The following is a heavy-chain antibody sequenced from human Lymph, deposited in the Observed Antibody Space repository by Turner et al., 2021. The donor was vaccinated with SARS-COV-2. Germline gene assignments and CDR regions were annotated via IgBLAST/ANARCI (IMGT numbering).Heavy chain of an antibody. CDR3: TRGSGAGDY. CDR2: IWYDGSNK. CDR1: GFTFSNYG. J-gene: IGHJ4*02. V-gene: IGHV3-33*01. Sequence: QVQLVESWGCVVQPGRSLILACAASGFTFSNYGMNGCRQYQGKGLEWVAVIWYDGSNKYYADSVKGRFTISRENSKNTLYLQMNSLRAEDTAVYYCTRGSGAGDYWGQGTLVTVSS. D-gene: IGHD7-27*01.